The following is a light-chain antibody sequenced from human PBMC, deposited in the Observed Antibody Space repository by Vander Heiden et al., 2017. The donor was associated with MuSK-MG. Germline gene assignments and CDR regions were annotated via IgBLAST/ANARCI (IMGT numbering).Light chain of an antibody. CDR2: EVS. J-gene: IGLJ2*01. V-gene: IGLV2-18*02. CDR1: SSDVGSYNR. CDR3: SSYTSSSTPV. Sequence: QSALTQPPSVSGSPGQSVTIPCPGTSSDVGSYNRVSWYQQPPGTAPKLMIYEVSKRPSGVPDRFSGSKSGNTASLTISGLQAEDEADYYCSSYTSSSTPVFGGGTKLTVL.